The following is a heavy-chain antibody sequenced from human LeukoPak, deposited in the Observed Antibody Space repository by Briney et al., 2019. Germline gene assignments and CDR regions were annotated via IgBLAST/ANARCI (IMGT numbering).Heavy chain of an antibody. J-gene: IGHJ5*02. D-gene: IGHD2-15*01. CDR3: AKDGSGGTFDP. V-gene: IGHV3-30*18. CDR2: ISYDGSNK. CDR1: GFTFSSYG. Sequence: EGSLRLSCAASGFTFSSYGMHWVRQAPGKGLEWVAVISYDGSNKYYADSVKGRFTISRDNSKNTLYLQMNSLRAEDTAVYYCAKDGSGGTFDPWGQGTLVTVSS.